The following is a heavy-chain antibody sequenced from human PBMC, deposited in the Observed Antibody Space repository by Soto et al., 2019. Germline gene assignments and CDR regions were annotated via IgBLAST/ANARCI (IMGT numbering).Heavy chain of an antibody. Sequence: SVKVSCKASGDVFRSYGINWVRQAPGQGLEWMGGIIPISGTTNYAQKFQGRVAITADESTDTVYMELSRLRSEDTAVYFCARXRCFNGLCHTADYGMDVWGPGTTVTVSS. CDR1: GDVFRSYG. V-gene: IGHV1-69*13. CDR2: IIPISGTT. CDR3: ARXRCFNGLCHTADYGMDV. D-gene: IGHD2-8*01. J-gene: IGHJ6*02.